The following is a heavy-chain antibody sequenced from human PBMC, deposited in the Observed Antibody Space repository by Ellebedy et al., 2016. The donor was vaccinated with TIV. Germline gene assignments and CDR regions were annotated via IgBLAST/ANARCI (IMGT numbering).Heavy chain of an antibody. Sequence: GGSLRLSXAASGFTFSSYAMHWVRQAPGKGLEWVAVISCDGSNKYYADSVKGRFTISRDNAKNSLYLQMNSLRAEDTALYYCAKDTSWQGNNWFDPWGQGTLVTVSS. V-gene: IGHV3-30-3*01. CDR2: ISCDGSNK. D-gene: IGHD2-2*01. CDR1: GFTFSSYA. CDR3: AKDTSWQGNNWFDP. J-gene: IGHJ5*02.